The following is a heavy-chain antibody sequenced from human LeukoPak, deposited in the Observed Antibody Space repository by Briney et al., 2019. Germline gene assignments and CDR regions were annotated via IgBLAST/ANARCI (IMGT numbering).Heavy chain of an antibody. CDR1: GFPLSNYW. Sequence: GGSLRLSCAASGFPLSNYWMSWVRQAPGKGLGWVASISPDGSVKHYVDSVKGRFTISRDNAKNSLSLQMNSPRAEDTAVYFCARLLGMVTTFDIWGQGTVVTVSS. CDR2: ISPDGSVK. CDR3: ARLLGMVTTFDI. V-gene: IGHV3-7*02. J-gene: IGHJ3*02. D-gene: IGHD5-24*01.